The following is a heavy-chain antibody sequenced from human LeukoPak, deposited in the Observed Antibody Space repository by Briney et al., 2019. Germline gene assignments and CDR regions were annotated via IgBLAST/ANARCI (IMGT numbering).Heavy chain of an antibody. V-gene: IGHV4-34*01. J-gene: IGHJ6*03. CDR1: GGSFSGYY. D-gene: IGHD6-13*01. CDR3: ARRKQQLVRRAYYHYYMDV. CDR2: INHSGST. Sequence: SETLSLTCAVYGGSFSGYYWSWIRQPPGKGLEWIGEINHSGSTNYNPSLKSRVTISVDTSKNQFSLKLSSVTAADTAVYYCARRKQQLVRRAYYHYYMDVWGKGTTVTVSS.